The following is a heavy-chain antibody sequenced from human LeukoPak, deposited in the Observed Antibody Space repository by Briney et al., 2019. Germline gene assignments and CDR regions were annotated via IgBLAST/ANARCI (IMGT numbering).Heavy chain of an antibody. V-gene: IGHV3-48*03. CDR3: AKDKEGATYGYYFDY. J-gene: IGHJ4*02. D-gene: IGHD1-26*01. CDR2: ISSSGSTM. Sequence: GGSLRLSCAASGFDFTNYDMNWVRQAPGKGLEWITYISSSGSTMYYADSVKGRFTVSRDNAKSSLYLQMNSLRAEDTAVYYCAKDKEGATYGYYFDYWGQGTLVTVSS. CDR1: GFDFTNYD.